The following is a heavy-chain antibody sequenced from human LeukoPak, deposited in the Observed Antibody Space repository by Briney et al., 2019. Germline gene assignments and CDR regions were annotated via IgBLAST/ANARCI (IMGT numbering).Heavy chain of an antibody. CDR2: ISYDGSNK. Sequence: PGRSLRLSCEASGFTFSNYAMYWVRQAPGKGLEWVSVISYDGSNKYYADSVKGRFTISRDNSKNTLSLQMNSLRTEDTGPYYCASALVGYCSSSSCPLVGHWGQGTLVTVSS. J-gene: IGHJ4*02. CDR1: GFTFSNYA. CDR3: ASALVGYCSSSSCPLVGH. D-gene: IGHD2-15*01. V-gene: IGHV3-30*04.